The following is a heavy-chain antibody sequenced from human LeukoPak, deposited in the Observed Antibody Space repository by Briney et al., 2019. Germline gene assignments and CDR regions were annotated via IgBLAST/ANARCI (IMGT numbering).Heavy chain of an antibody. CDR3: ARDMTTATTCYLQH. Sequence: GGSLRLSCAASGFTFSDYSMNWVRQAPGKGPEGVSSISSRSTYRYYADSVKGRFTISRDNAKNSLCLQMNSLRAEDTAVYYCARDMTTATTCYLQHWGQGTLVTVSS. J-gene: IGHJ1*01. CDR2: ISSRSTYR. V-gene: IGHV3-21*06. D-gene: IGHD4-17*01. CDR1: GFTFSDYS.